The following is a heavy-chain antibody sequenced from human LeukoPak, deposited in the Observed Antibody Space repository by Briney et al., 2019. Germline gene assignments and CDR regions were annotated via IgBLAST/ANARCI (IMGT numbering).Heavy chain of an antibody. D-gene: IGHD1-26*01. CDR3: ARDASSGSYYGY. CDR2: TSAYNGNT. J-gene: IGHJ4*02. CDR1: GYTFTSYG. Sequence: ASVKVSCKASGYTFTSYGISWVRQAPGQGLEWMGWTSAYNGNTNYAQKLQGRVTMTTDTSTSTAYMELRSLRSDDTAVYYCARDASSGSYYGYWGQGTLVTVSS. V-gene: IGHV1-18*01.